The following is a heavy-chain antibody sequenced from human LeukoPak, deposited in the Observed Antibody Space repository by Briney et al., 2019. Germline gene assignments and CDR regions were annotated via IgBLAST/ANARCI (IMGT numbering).Heavy chain of an antibody. D-gene: IGHD2-2*01. J-gene: IGHJ4*02. CDR2: INPNGGGT. CDR3: ARDRLVTSWLDY. Sequence: GASVKVSCKASGYTFTGYYMHWVRQAPGQGLEWMGWINPNGGGTNYAQKFQGRVTMTRDTSISTAYMELSRLRSDDTAVYYCARDRLVTSWLDYWGQGTLVTVSS. V-gene: IGHV1-2*02. CDR1: GYTFTGYY.